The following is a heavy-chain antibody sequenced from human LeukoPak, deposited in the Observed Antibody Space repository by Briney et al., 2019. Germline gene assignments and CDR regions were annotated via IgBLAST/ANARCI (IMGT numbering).Heavy chain of an antibody. CDR2: INPNSGGT. Sequence: ASVKVSCKASGYSFTGYYIHWVRQAPGQGLEWMGWINPNSGGTYYADSVKGRFTISRDNSKNTLYLQLNSLRVEDTAVYYCAKNRGAGSHYYYHMNVWGKGTTVTVSS. J-gene: IGHJ6*03. D-gene: IGHD1-26*01. CDR1: GYSFTGYY. V-gene: IGHV1-2*02. CDR3: AKNRGAGSHYYYHMNV.